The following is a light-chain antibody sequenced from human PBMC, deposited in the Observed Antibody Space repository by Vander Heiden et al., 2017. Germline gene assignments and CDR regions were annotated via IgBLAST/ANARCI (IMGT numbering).Light chain of an antibody. CDR1: SSDVGSYNR. V-gene: IGLV2-18*02. J-gene: IGLJ2*01. CDR3: SSYTSSSTVV. CDR2: EVS. Sequence: QSALTQPPSVSGSPGQSVTISCTGTSSDVGSYNRVSWYQPPPGTAPKLMIYEVSNRPSGVPDRVSGSKSGNTASLTSSGLQAEDEADYYCSSYTSSSTVVFGGGTKLTVL.